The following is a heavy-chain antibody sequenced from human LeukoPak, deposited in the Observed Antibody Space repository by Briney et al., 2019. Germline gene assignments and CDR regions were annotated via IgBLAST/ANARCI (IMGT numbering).Heavy chain of an antibody. D-gene: IGHD5-24*01. CDR1: GFTFSDHY. V-gene: IGHV3-72*01. CDR2: TRNKANSYTT. Sequence: PGGSLRLSCAASGFTFSDHYMDWVRQAPGKGLELVGRTRNKANSYTTEYAASVKGRFTISRDDSKNSLYLQMNSLKTEDTAVYYCARALGGREDYWGQGTLVTVSS. J-gene: IGHJ4*02. CDR3: ARALGGREDY.